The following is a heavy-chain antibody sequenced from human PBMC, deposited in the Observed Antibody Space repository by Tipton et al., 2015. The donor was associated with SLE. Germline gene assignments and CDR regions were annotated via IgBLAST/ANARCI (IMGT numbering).Heavy chain of an antibody. D-gene: IGHD6-19*01. CDR3: AREIIAVAGTDAFDI. CDR2: ISYDGSNK. CDR1: GFTFSSYA. J-gene: IGHJ3*02. Sequence: SLRLSCAASGFTFSSYAMHWVRQAPGKGLEWVAVISYDGSNKYYADSVKGRFTISRDNSKNTLYLQMNSLRAEDTAVYYCAREIIAVAGTDAFDIWGQGTMVTVSS. V-gene: IGHV3-30*04.